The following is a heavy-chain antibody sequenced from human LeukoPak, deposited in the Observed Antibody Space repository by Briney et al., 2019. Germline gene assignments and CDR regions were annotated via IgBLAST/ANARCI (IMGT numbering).Heavy chain of an antibody. CDR2: ISGSSGST. Sequence: GGSLRLSCAASGFTFSSSAMSWVRQAPGKGLEWVSGISGSSGSTYYADSVKGRFTISRDNSQSTLYLQMNSLRAEDTAVYYCAKGMSGPYLSDYWGQGTLVTVSS. D-gene: IGHD1-26*01. CDR3: AKGMSGPYLSDY. J-gene: IGHJ4*02. V-gene: IGHV3-23*01. CDR1: GFTFSSSA.